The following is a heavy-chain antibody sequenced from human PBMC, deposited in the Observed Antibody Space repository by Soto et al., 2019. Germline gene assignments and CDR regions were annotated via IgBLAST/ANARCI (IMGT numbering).Heavy chain of an antibody. CDR3: AATKFSYYYGMDV. Sequence: EVQLVESGGGLVQPGGSLRLSCAASGFTFSDHYMDWVRQAPGKGLEWVGRTRNKANSYTTEYAASEKGRFTISRDDSKTSLYLQMNRLKTEDTAVYYCAATKFSYYYGMDVWGQGTTVTVSS. CDR2: TRNKANSYTT. CDR1: GFTFSDHY. V-gene: IGHV3-72*01. J-gene: IGHJ6*02.